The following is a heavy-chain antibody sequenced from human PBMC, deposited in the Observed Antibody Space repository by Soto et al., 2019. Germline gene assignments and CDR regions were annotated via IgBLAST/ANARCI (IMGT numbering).Heavy chain of an antibody. CDR1: GGTFSSYA. D-gene: IGHD4-4*01. CDR2: IIPIFGTA. J-gene: IGHJ6*02. V-gene: IGHV1-69*06. Sequence: GASVKVSCKASGGTFSSYAISWVRQAPGQGLEWMGGIIPIFGTANYAQKFQGRVTITADKSTSTAYMELSSLRSEDTAVYYCARGPAKVYRRGYYYGMDVWGQGTTVTVSS. CDR3: ARGPAKVYRRGYYYGMDV.